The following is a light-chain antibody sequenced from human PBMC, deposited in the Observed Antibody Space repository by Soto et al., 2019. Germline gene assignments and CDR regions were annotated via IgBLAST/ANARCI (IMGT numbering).Light chain of an antibody. V-gene: IGLV2-14*01. CDR3: SSYTSSSTLV. CDR2: EVS. Sequence: QSALTQPASVSGSPGQSITISCTGTSSDVGGYNYVSWYQQHPGKAPKLMIYEVSNRPSGVSNRFSGSKSGNTASLTISGLQAEDVVDYYCSSYTSSSTLVFGGGTKLTVL. CDR1: SSDVGGYNY. J-gene: IGLJ3*02.